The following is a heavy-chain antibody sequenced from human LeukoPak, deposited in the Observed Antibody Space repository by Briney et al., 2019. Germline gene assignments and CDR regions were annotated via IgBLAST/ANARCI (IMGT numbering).Heavy chain of an antibody. Sequence: KRGESLKISCIGSGYRFTSYWIGWVRQMPGKGLEWMGIIYPGDSDSRYSPSFQGQVTISADKSISTAYLQWSSLKASDTAMYYCARPWGYYGSGSYVDYWGQGTLVTVSS. CDR2: IYPGDSDS. V-gene: IGHV5-51*01. CDR3: ARPWGYYGSGSYVDY. D-gene: IGHD3-10*01. J-gene: IGHJ4*02. CDR1: GYRFTSYW.